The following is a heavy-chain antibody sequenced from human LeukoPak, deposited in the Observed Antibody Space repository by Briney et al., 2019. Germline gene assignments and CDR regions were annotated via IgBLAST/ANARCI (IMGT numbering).Heavy chain of an antibody. CDR3: ARSGSSGWHDY. Sequence: PSETLSLTCTVSGGSISSSSYYWGWIRQPPGKGLEWIGSIYYSGSTYYNPPLKSRVTISVDTSKNQFSLKLSSVTAADTAVYYCARSGSSGWHDYWGQGTLVTVSS. D-gene: IGHD6-19*01. V-gene: IGHV4-39*01. CDR1: GGSISSSSYY. J-gene: IGHJ4*02. CDR2: IYYSGST.